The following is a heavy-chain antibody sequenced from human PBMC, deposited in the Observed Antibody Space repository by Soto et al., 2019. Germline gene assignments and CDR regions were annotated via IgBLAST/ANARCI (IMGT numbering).Heavy chain of an antibody. CDR2: LSSSSSTI. CDR3: ARDGYFYYFDY. D-gene: IGHD5-12*01. J-gene: IGHJ4*02. Sequence: EVQLVESGGGLVQPGGSLRLSCAASGFTFSSYSMNWVRQAPGKGLEWVSFLSSSSSTIYYAVSVKGRFTISRDNAKNSLYLQMNSLRAEDTAVYYCARDGYFYYFDYWGQGTLVTVSS. V-gene: IGHV3-48*01. CDR1: GFTFSSYS.